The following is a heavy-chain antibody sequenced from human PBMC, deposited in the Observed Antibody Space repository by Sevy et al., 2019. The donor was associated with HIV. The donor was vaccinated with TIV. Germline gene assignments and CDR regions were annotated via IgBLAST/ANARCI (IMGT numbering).Heavy chain of an antibody. CDR2: IKTKSDGGTT. D-gene: IGHD2-15*01. CDR3: TTEGLYCSDDSCYSDGFDF. CDR1: GIAFGNAW. J-gene: IGHJ4*02. V-gene: IGHV3-15*01. Sequence: GGSLRLSCVASGIAFGNAWMNWVRQAPGKGLEWVGRIKTKSDGGTTDYAGPVKGRFTISRDDAKNTLYLQMNSLKTEDTAVYYCTTEGLYCSDDSCYSDGFDFWGQGTLVTVSS.